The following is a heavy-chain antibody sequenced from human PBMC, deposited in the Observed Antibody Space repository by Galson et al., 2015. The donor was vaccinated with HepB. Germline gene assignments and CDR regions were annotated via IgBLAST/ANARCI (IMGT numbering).Heavy chain of an antibody. V-gene: IGHV3-53*01. CDR1: GFTVSRRY. J-gene: IGHJ4*02. CDR2: ISTGTDL. Sequence: SLRLSCAASGFTVSRRYMAWVRQAPGKGLEWVSVISTGTDLYYADSVRGRFAIARDNSKNSLYLQLNSLRADDSAVYYCARIFTSSWYFDHWSQGTLVTVSS. D-gene: IGHD6-13*01. CDR3: ARIFTSSWYFDH.